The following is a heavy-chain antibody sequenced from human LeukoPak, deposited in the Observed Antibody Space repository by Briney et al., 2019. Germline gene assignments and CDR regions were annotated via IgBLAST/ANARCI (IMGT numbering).Heavy chain of an antibody. CDR1: GGSISSSNW. D-gene: IGHD3-10*01. J-gene: IGHJ4*02. CDR3: VGTYYYGSGSLSLDY. V-gene: IGHV4-4*02. Sequence: SETLPLTCAVSGGSISSSNWWSWVRQPPGKGLEWIGEIYHSGSTNYNPSLKSRVTISVDKSKNQFSLKLSSVTAADTAVYYCVGTYYYGSGSLSLDYWGQGTLVTVSS. CDR2: IYHSGST.